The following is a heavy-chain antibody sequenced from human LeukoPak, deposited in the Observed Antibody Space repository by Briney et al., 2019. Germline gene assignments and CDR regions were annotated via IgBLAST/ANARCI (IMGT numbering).Heavy chain of an antibody. CDR1: GFTFSSYG. CDR3: AKDGVRSSTGSNYYMDV. CDR2: IWYGGSNK. V-gene: IGHV3-30*02. J-gene: IGHJ6*03. D-gene: IGHD2-2*01. Sequence: GGSLRLSCAASGFTFSSYGIHWVRQAPGKGLEWVAVIWYGGSNKYYADSVKGRFTISRDNSKNTLYLQMNSLRAEDTAVYYCAKDGVRSSTGSNYYMDVWGKGTTVTVSS.